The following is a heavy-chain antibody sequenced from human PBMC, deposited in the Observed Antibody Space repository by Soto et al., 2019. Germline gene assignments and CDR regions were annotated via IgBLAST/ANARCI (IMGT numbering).Heavy chain of an antibody. CDR2: IWYDGSNK. CDR3: ARREQLVPFSFDY. J-gene: IGHJ4*02. CDR1: GFTFSSYG. V-gene: IGHV3-33*01. D-gene: IGHD6-13*01. Sequence: LRLSCAASGFTFSSYGMHWVRQAPGKGLEWVAVIWYDGSNKYYADSVKGRFTISRDNSKNTLYLQMNSLRAEDTAVYYCARREQLVPFSFDYWGQGTLVTVSS.